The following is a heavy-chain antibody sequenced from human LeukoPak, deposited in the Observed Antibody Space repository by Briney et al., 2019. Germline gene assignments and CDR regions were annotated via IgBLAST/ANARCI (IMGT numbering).Heavy chain of an antibody. V-gene: IGHV1-18*01. CDR3: ARGGSYTYNAFDF. CDR1: NYTFTSYG. D-gene: IGHD2-2*02. J-gene: IGHJ3*01. Sequence: ASVKVSCKASNYTFTSYGISWVRQAPGQGLEWMAWINAYNGDTNYAQKLQGRVTLTTDTSTSTVYMELSSLRSEDTAVYYCARGGSYTYNAFDFWGQGTMVTVSS. CDR2: INAYNGDT.